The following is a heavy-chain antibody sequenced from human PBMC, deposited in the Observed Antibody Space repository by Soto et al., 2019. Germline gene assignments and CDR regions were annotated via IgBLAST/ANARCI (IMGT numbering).Heavy chain of an antibody. CDR3: ARGTDITGTGP. Sequence: SETLSLTCTVSGDSISGGIYYWTWVRQHAGKGLEWIGHIYFTGSTYYNPSLRSRVAISVDTSKNQFSPNLSSVTAADTAVYYCARGTDITGTGPWGQGTLVTVSS. D-gene: IGHD1-7*01. V-gene: IGHV4-31*03. J-gene: IGHJ5*02. CDR1: GDSISGGIYY. CDR2: IYFTGST.